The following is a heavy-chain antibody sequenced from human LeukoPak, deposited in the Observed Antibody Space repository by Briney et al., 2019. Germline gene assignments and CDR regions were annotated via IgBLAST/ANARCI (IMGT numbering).Heavy chain of an antibody. V-gene: IGHV1-46*01. CDR1: GYTFTNSY. CDR3: AKDFRSSSGDV. D-gene: IGHD6-6*01. CDR2: INPDGGNT. Sequence: ASVKVSCKASGYTFTNSYIHWVRQAPGQVLEWMGLINPDGGNTNYAQNFQGRVTLTRDTSTSTVYMELSSLRSEDTAVYYCAKDFRSSSGDVWGKGTTVTVSS. J-gene: IGHJ6*04.